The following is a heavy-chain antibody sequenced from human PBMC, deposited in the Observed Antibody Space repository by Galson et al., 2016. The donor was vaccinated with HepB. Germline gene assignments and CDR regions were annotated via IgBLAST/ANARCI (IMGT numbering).Heavy chain of an antibody. V-gene: IGHV4-61*08. CDR1: GVSVNSDAYH. D-gene: IGHD1-26*01. J-gene: IGHJ4*02. CDR3: GTYLVGHGGTGY. Sequence: SETLSLTCSVSGVSVNSDAYHWSWIRQSPGKGLEWLGHSYHTWHLNDKLRGRVSMSIDTAKNQFSLPLTSLTAADTAVYSCGTYLVGHGGTGYRGQGTRVTVAS. CDR2: SYHTWHL.